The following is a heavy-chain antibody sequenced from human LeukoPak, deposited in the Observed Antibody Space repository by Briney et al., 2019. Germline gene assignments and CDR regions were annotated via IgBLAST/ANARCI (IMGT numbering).Heavy chain of an antibody. CDR2: INPSGGST. D-gene: IGHD3-22*01. Sequence: GASVKVSCKASGYTFTSYYMHWVRQAPGQGLEWMGIINPSGGSTSYAQKFQGRVTMTRDTSTSTVYMELSSLRSEDTAVYYCARDPGRPSITMIVVVKVSSDDAFDIWGQGTMVTVSS. J-gene: IGHJ3*02. CDR1: GYTFTSYY. CDR3: ARDPGRPSITMIVVVKVSSDDAFDI. V-gene: IGHV1-46*01.